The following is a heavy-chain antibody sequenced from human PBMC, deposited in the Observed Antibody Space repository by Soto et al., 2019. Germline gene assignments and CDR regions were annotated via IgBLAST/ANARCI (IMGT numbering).Heavy chain of an antibody. CDR3: ARDVGLQYDTGYSDFWTGKNNWFDP. CDR2: IYYSGST. Sequence: PSETLSLTCTFSCGSISRQYWSWLRQPPGKGLEWIGYIYYSGSTNYNPSLKSRVTISIDTSRNQFSLELRSVTAADTAVYYCARDVGLQYDTGYSDFWTGKNNWFDPWGQGTLVTVSS. CDR1: CGSISRQY. D-gene: IGHD3-3*01. J-gene: IGHJ5*02. V-gene: IGHV4-59*11.